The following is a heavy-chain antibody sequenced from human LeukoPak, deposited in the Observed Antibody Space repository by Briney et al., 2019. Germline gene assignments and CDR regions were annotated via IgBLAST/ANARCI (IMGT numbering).Heavy chain of an antibody. Sequence: PGGSLRLYCAASGFTFSTYAMSWVRQAPGKGLEWVSAISGSGDSTYYADSVKGRFTISRDNSKNTLYLQMNSLRAEDTATYYCAKVYRPYGDFHSFDYWGQGTLVTVSS. CDR2: ISGSGDST. J-gene: IGHJ4*02. CDR3: AKVYRPYGDFHSFDY. D-gene: IGHD4-17*01. CDR1: GFTFSTYA. V-gene: IGHV3-23*01.